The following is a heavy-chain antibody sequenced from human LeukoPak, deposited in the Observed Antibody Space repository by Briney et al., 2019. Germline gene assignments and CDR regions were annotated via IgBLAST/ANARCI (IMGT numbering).Heavy chain of an antibody. J-gene: IGHJ4*02. CDR1: GFTFSSHA. V-gene: IGHV3-23*01. CDR2: ISTSGGST. Sequence: GGSLRLSCAASGFTFSSHAMSWVRQAPGKRLEWVSAISTSGGSTYYADSVKGRFTISRDNSKNTLYLQMNSLRAEDTAVYYCAKEPYSGSQPLDYWGQGTLVTVSS. D-gene: IGHD1-26*01. CDR3: AKEPYSGSQPLDY.